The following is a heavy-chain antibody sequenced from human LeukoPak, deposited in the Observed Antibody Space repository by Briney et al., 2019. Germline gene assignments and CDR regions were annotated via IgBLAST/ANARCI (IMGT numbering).Heavy chain of an antibody. Sequence: ASVKVSCKASGYTFSSYGISWVRQAPGQGLEWVGWISAYSGDTIYAQKLQGRVTMTTDTSTSTAYMELRSLIFDDTAVYYCARDFTPYCSSTSCSWFDPWGQGTLVTVSS. J-gene: IGHJ5*02. V-gene: IGHV1-18*01. CDR3: ARDFTPYCSSTSCSWFDP. D-gene: IGHD2-2*01. CDR1: GYTFSSYG. CDR2: ISAYSGDT.